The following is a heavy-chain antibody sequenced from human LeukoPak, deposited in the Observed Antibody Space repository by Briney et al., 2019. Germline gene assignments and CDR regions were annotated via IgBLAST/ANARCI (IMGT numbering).Heavy chain of an antibody. CDR2: IYYSGST. V-gene: IGHV4-59*01. J-gene: IGHJ5*02. D-gene: IGHD6-13*01. CDR1: GVSISSYY. Sequence: PSETLSLTCIVSGVSISSYYWSWIRQPPGKGLEWIAYIYYSGSTNYNPSLKSRVTISVDTSKNQFSLKLRSVTAADTAVYYCARDLSEYSSTWYGWFDPWGRGTLVTVTS. CDR3: ARDLSEYSSTWYGWFDP.